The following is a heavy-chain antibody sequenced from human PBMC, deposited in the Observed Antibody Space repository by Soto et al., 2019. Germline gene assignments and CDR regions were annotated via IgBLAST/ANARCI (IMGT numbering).Heavy chain of an antibody. Sequence: GGSLRLSCAASGFTFDDYAMHWVRQAPGKGLEWVSLISWDGGSTYYADSVKGRFTISRDNSKNSLYLQMNSLRAEDTALYYCARDRVAVAGHYYYGMDVWGLGTTLTV. CDR3: ARDRVAVAGHYYYGMDV. CDR1: GFTFDDYA. D-gene: IGHD6-19*01. CDR2: ISWDGGST. J-gene: IGHJ6*02. V-gene: IGHV3-43D*04.